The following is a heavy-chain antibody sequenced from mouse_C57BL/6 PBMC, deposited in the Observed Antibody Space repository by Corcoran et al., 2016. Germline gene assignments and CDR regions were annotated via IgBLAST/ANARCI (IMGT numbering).Heavy chain of an antibody. CDR3: ARRGYYGSRYFDV. CDR2: IYPRSGNT. J-gene: IGHJ1*03. D-gene: IGHD1-1*01. CDR1: GYTFTSYG. V-gene: IGHV1-81*01. Sequence: QFQLQQSGAELARPWASVKLSCKASGYTFTSYGISWVKQRTGQGLEWIGEIYPRSGNTYYNEKFKGKATLTADKSSSTAYMELRSLTSEDSAVYFCARRGYYGSRYFDVWGTGTTVTVSS.